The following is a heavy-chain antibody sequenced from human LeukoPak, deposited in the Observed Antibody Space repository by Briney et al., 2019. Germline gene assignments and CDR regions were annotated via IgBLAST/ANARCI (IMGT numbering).Heavy chain of an antibody. CDR1: GYTFTSYG. J-gene: IGHJ6*02. V-gene: IGHV1-69*13. CDR2: IIPIFGTA. Sequence: SVKVSCKASGYTFTSYGISWVRQAPGQGLEWMGGIIPIFGTANYAQRFQGRVTITADESTSTAYMELSSLRSEDTAVYYCARVSDIVVVYAYYYGMDVWGQGTTVTVSS. D-gene: IGHD2-2*01. CDR3: ARVSDIVVVYAYYYGMDV.